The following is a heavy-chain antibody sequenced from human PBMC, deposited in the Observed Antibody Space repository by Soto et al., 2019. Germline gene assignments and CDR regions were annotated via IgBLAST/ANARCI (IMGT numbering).Heavy chain of an antibody. J-gene: IGHJ4*02. D-gene: IGHD1-26*01. CDR2: IYYSGST. CDR1: GGSISSGGYS. CDR3: ARDRRVVGAPDV. Sequence: PSETLSLTCAVSGGSISSGGYSWSWIRQPPGKGLEWIGYIYYSGSTYYNPSLKSRVTISVDRSKNQFSLKLSSVTAADTAVYYCARDRRVVGAPDVWGQGTLVTVSS. V-gene: IGHV4-30-2*01.